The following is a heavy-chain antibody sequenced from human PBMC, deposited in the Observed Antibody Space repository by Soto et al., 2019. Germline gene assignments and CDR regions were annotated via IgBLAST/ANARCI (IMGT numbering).Heavy chain of an antibody. D-gene: IGHD2-2*01. CDR3: ARDPTLYCSSTSCPISQALHFDY. CDR2: IWYDGSNK. CDR1: GVTFSSYG. V-gene: IGHV3-33*01. Sequence: GGSLRLSCAASGVTFSSYGMHWVRQAPGKGLEWVAVIWYDGSNKYYADSVKGRFTISRDNSKNTLYLQMNSLRAEDTAVYYCARDPTLYCSSTSCPISQALHFDYWGQGTLVTVSS. J-gene: IGHJ4*02.